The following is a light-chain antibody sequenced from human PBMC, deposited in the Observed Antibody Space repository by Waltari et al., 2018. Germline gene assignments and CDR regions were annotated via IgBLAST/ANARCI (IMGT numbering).Light chain of an antibody. CDR3: SSYTSSTTYV. V-gene: IGLV2-14*03. J-gene: IGLJ1*01. Sequence: QSALTQPASVSGSPGQSITLSCTGTSSDVGGYNYVSWYQHHPGKAPKLMIFDVSSRPSGVSNRFSCSKSSNTASLTISGLQAEDEADYYCSSYTSSTTYVFGAGTKVTVL. CDR1: SSDVGGYNY. CDR2: DVS.